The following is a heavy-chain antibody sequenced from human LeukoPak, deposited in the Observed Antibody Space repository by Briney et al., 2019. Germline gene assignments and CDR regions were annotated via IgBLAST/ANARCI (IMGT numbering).Heavy chain of an antibody. CDR1: GFTFSSYG. J-gene: IGHJ4*02. CDR3: AKLFYGSGSTSLDY. Sequence: GGSLRLYCAASGFTFSSYGMSWVRQAPGKGLEWVSAISGSGGSTYYADSVKGRFTISRDNSKNTLYLHMNSLRAEDTAIYYCAKLFYGSGSTSLDYWGQGTLVTVSS. D-gene: IGHD3-10*01. CDR2: ISGSGGST. V-gene: IGHV3-23*01.